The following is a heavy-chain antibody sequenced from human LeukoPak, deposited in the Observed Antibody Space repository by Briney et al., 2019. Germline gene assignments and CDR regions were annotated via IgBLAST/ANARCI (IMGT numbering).Heavy chain of an antibody. Sequence: PSETLSLTCTVSGGSVSSGSYYWSWIRQPPGKGLEWIGHIYYSGSTNYNPSLKSRVTISVDTSKNQFTLKLSSVTAADTAVYYCARDGSREGTFSYYYYYYMDVWGKGTTVTVSS. D-gene: IGHD6-13*01. J-gene: IGHJ6*03. V-gene: IGHV4-61*01. CDR3: ARDGSREGTFSYYYYYYMDV. CDR1: GGSVSSGSYY. CDR2: IYYSGST.